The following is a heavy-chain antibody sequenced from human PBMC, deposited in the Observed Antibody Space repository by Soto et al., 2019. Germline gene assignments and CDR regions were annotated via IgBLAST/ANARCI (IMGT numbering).Heavy chain of an antibody. J-gene: IGHJ6*02. CDR2: ISYDGNKE. CDR3: AKETATSVDYYYFYGLDV. Sequence: QVQLVESGGGVVQPGRSLRLSCSASGFIFGTYAMDWVRQAPGKGLEWVALISYDGNKEFYADSVKGRFTISRDNSRNTLYLHMNSLKPEDTAMYYWAKETATSVDYYYFYGLDVWGPGTTFSVSS. CDR1: GFIFGTYA. V-gene: IGHV3-30*18.